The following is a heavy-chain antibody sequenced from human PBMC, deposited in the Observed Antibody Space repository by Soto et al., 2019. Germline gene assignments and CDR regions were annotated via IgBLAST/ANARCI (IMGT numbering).Heavy chain of an antibody. V-gene: IGHV3-23*01. CDR1: GFTFSSYA. CDR2: ISGSGGST. J-gene: IGHJ5*02. CDR3: AKVIAAGGTGYWFDP. Sequence: EVQLLESGGGLVQPGGSLRLSCAASGFTFSSYAMSWVRQAPGKGLKWVSAISGSGGSTYYADSVKGRFTISRDNSKNTLYLQMNSLRAEDTAGYYCAKVIAAGGTGYWFDPWGQGTLVTVSS. D-gene: IGHD6-13*01.